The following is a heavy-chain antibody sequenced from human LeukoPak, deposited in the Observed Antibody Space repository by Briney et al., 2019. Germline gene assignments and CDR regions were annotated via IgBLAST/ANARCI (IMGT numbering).Heavy chain of an antibody. J-gene: IGHJ4*02. D-gene: IGHD6-13*01. CDR3: AIREPIGY. Sequence: GGSLRLSCAASGFSFANSVISWIRQAPRKGPEWVSAISGSGDRTDYADSVRGRFTISRDNSKSTLYLQMNSLRVEDTAIYYCAIREPIGYWGQGSLVTVSS. V-gene: IGHV3-23*01. CDR2: ISGSGDRT. CDR1: GFSFANSV.